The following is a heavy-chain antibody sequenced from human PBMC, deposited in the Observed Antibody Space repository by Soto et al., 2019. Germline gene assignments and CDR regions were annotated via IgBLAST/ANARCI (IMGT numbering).Heavy chain of an antibody. J-gene: IGHJ3*02. Sequence: EVQLLESGGGLVELGGSLRLSCAASGFTYSSYAMSWVRQAPGKGLGWVAAISGRVGTTFYADSVKGRFTISRDNSKNMLYLQMNSLRAEDTAVYNCARDQSTVPHDAFDIWGQGTMVPVSS. D-gene: IGHD2-8*02. V-gene: IGHV3-23*01. CDR3: ARDQSTVPHDAFDI. CDR2: ISGRVGTT. CDR1: GFTYSSYA.